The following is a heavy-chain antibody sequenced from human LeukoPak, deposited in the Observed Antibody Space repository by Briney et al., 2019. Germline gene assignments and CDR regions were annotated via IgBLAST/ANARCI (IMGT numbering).Heavy chain of an antibody. J-gene: IGHJ5*02. D-gene: IGHD6-6*01. V-gene: IGHV4-34*01. Sequence: PSETLSLTCAVYGGSFSGYYWSWIRQPPGKGLEWIGEINHSGSTNYNPSLKSRVTISVDTSKNQFSLKLGSVTAADTAVYYCARVVAARGWFDPWGQGILVTVSS. CDR3: ARVVAARGWFDP. CDR2: INHSGST. CDR1: GGSFSGYY.